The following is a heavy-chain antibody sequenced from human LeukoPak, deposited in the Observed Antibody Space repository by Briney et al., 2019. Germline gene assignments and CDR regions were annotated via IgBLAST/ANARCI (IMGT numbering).Heavy chain of an antibody. Sequence: GASVKVSCKASGFTFTSYWIGWVRQMPGKGLEWMGIIYPGDSDTRYSPSFQGQVTISADKSISTAYLQWSSLKASDTAMYYCARRIAARLGDALDPWGQGTLVTVSS. CDR3: ARRIAARLGDALDP. J-gene: IGHJ5*02. V-gene: IGHV5-51*01. CDR2: IYPGDSDT. D-gene: IGHD6-6*01. CDR1: GFTFTSYW.